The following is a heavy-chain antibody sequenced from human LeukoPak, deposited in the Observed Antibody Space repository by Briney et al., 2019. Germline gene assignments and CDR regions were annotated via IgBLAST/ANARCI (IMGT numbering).Heavy chain of an antibody. CDR1: GYTFTSYY. D-gene: IGHD3-10*01. CDR2: INPSGGST. CDR3: TRGEWFADLPNS. Sequence: ASVKVSCEASGYTFTSYYMHWVRQAPGQGLEWMGIINPSGGSTSYAQKFQGRVTMTRDMSTSTVYMELSSLRSEDTAMYYCTRGEWFADLPNSWGLGTLVTVSS. V-gene: IGHV1-46*01. J-gene: IGHJ4*02.